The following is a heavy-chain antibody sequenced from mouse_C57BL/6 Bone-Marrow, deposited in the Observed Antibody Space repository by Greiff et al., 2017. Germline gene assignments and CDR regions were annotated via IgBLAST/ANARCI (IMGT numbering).Heavy chain of an antibody. V-gene: IGHV1-4*01. D-gene: IGHD2-1*01. CDR1: GYTFTSYT. J-gene: IGHJ2*01. CDR2: INPSSGYT. CDR3: ARVLWYLLDY. Sequence: QVQLKESGAELARPGASVKMSCKASGYTFTSYTMHWVKPRHGQGLEWIGNINPSSGYTKYNQKFKDKATLTADKSSSTAYMQLSSLTSEDSAVYYCARVLWYLLDYWGQGTTLTVAS.